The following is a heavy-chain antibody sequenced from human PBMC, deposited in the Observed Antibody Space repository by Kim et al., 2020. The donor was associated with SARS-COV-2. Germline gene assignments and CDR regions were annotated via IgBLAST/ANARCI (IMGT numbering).Heavy chain of an antibody. CDR3: AKTRALDI. CDR1: GFSISSSW. CDR2: IKEDGSEL. V-gene: IGHV3-7*01. J-gene: IGHJ3*02. D-gene: IGHD3-3*02. Sequence: GGSLRLSCAASGFSISSSWMTWVRQAPGKGLEWVANIKEDGSELYYADSVKGRFTISRDNAKKSLYLQMNSLRAKDTAVYYCAKTRALDIWGQGTMVTVSS.